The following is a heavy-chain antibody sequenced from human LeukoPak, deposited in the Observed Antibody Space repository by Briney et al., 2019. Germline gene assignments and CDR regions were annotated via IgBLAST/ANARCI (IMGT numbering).Heavy chain of an antibody. Sequence: GGSLRLSCAASGFTFDDYAMHWVRHAPGKGLEWVSGISWNSGSIGYADSVKGRFTISGDNAKNSLYLQMNSLRAEDTALYYCAKDWSYGSGSYLFDYWGQGTLVTVSS. J-gene: IGHJ4*02. CDR2: ISWNSGSI. V-gene: IGHV3-9*01. D-gene: IGHD3-10*01. CDR1: GFTFDDYA. CDR3: AKDWSYGSGSYLFDY.